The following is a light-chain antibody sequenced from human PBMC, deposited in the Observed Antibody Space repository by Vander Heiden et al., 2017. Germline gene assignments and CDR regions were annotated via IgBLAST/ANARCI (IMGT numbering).Light chain of an antibody. V-gene: IGKV3-15*01. J-gene: IGKJ4*01. CDR1: QSVSSN. CDR3: QQYNNWPPLT. Sequence: EIVMTQSPATLSVSPGERATLSCRASQSVSSNLAWYQQKPGQAPRLLIYGASTRATGIPARFSGSGSGTEFTLTISSLQSEDFAVYYCQQYNNWPPLTFGGRTKVEMK. CDR2: GAS.